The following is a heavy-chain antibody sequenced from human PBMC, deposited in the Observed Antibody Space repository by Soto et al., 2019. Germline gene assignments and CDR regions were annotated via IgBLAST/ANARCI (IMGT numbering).Heavy chain of an antibody. CDR1: GYTFTGYY. D-gene: IGHD2-15*01. CDR2: INPNSGGT. J-gene: IGHJ6*02. CDR3: ANAVARNYGMAV. Sequence: QVKLVQSGAEVKKPGASVKVSCKASGYTFTGYYMHRVRQAPGQGLEWMGWINPNSGGTNYAQKSPGRFPRPRDTSISSAYMGLGRLSSDDTAVYYCANAVARNYGMAVWGPGTTVTVSS. V-gene: IGHV1-2*02.